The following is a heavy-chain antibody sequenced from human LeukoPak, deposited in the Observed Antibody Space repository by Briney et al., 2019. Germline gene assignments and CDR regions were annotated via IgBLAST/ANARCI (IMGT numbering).Heavy chain of an antibody. Sequence: GGSLRLSCAASGFTVSSNYMSWVRQAPGKGLEWFSVIYSGGSTYYADSVKGRFTISRDNSKNTLYLQMNSLRAEDTAVYYCARDSVAAGYYYYYYMDVWGKGTTVTVSS. V-gene: IGHV3-53*01. CDR1: GFTVSSNY. CDR3: ARDSVAAGYYYYYYMDV. J-gene: IGHJ6*03. D-gene: IGHD6-13*01. CDR2: IYSGGST.